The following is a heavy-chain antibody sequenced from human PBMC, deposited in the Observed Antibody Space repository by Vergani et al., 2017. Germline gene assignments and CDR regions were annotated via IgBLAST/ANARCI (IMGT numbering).Heavy chain of an antibody. J-gene: IGHJ6*02. CDR3: ARHLAYCGGDCYPYYYGMDV. CDR2: INHSGST. V-gene: IGHV4-34*01. D-gene: IGHD2-21*02. CDR1: GGSFSGYY. Sequence: QVQLQQWGAGLLKPSETLSLTCAVYGGSFSGYYWSWIRQPPGKGLEWIGEINHSGSTNYNPSLKSRVTISVDTSKNQFSLKLSSVTAADTALYYCARHLAYCGGDCYPYYYGMDVWGQGTTVTVSS.